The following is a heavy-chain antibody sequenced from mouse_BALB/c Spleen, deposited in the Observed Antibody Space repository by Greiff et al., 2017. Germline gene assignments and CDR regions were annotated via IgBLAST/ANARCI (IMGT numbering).Heavy chain of an antibody. Sequence: EVMLVESGGGLVKPGGSLKLSCAASGFTFSSYAMSWVRQTPEKRLEWVASISSGGSTYYPDSVKGRFTISRDNARNILYLQMSSLRSEDTAMYYCANYRYDGFDYWGQGTTLTVSS. D-gene: IGHD2-14*01. CDR3: ANYRYDGFDY. J-gene: IGHJ2*01. CDR1: GFTFSSYA. CDR2: ISSGGST. V-gene: IGHV5-6-5*01.